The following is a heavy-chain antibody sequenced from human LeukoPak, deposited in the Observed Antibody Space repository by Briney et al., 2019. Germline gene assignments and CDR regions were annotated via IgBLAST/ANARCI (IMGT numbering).Heavy chain of an antibody. D-gene: IGHD3-22*01. Sequence: GGSLRLSCAASGFTFSSFAMSWVRQAPGKGLEWVSAIRASDGTTYYASSVKGRFTISRDNSMNTLFLQMNSLTAEDTAIYYRAQDWVDDNSGIVYWGQGTLVTVSS. J-gene: IGHJ4*02. V-gene: IGHV3-23*01. CDR2: IRASDGTT. CDR1: GFTFSSFA. CDR3: AQDWVDDNSGIVY.